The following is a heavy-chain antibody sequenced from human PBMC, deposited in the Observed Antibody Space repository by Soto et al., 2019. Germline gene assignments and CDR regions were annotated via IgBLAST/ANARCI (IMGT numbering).Heavy chain of an antibody. Sequence: QLQESGPGLVKPSETLSLTCTVSGGSISSSSYYWGWIRQPPGKGLEWIGSIYYSGSTYYNPSLKSRVTISVDTSKNQFSLKLSSVTAADTAVYYCASLLGTYSNWFDPWGQGTLVTVSS. CDR2: IYYSGST. D-gene: IGHD2-15*01. J-gene: IGHJ5*02. CDR3: ASLLGTYSNWFDP. V-gene: IGHV4-39*01. CDR1: GGSISSSSYY.